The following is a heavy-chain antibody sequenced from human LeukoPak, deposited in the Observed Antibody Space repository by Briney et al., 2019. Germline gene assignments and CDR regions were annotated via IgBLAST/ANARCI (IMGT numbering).Heavy chain of an antibody. V-gene: IGHV1-18*01. J-gene: IGHJ4*02. CDR3: ARFGYCSGGRCYLASLGY. CDR2: ISAYNGNT. CDR1: GYTLTSYG. Sequence: VSVKVSCKASGYTLTSYGISWVRQAPGQGLEWMGWISAYNGNTNYAQKLQGRVTMTTDTSTSTAYMELRSLRSDDTAVYYCARFGYCSGGRCYLASLGYWGQGTLVTVSS. D-gene: IGHD2-15*01.